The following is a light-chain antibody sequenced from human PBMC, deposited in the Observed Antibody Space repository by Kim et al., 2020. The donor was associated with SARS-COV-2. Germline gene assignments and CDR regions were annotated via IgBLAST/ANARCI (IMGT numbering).Light chain of an antibody. CDR3: AAWDDSLNGWV. Sequence: QSVLTQPPSASGTPGQRVTISCSGSSSNIGSNTVNWYQQPPGTAPKLLIYSNNQRPSGVPDRFSGSKSGTPASLAISGLQSEDEADYYCAAWDDSLNGWVFGGGTQLTVL. V-gene: IGLV1-44*01. J-gene: IGLJ3*02. CDR2: SNN. CDR1: SSNIGSNT.